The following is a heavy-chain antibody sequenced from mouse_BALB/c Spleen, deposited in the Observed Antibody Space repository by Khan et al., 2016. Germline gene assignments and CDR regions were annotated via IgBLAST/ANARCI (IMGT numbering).Heavy chain of an antibody. CDR3: ATWVRRTGALHY. CDR1: GYSITSDYA. D-gene: IGHD2-14*01. Sequence: QLEESGPGLVKPSQSLSLTCTVTGYSITSDYAWNWIRQFPGNKLEWMGYISYSGNTSYNPSLKSRISVIRDTSKNQFFLQLISVTSADTATYFCATWVRRTGALHYWGQGTSFTVSS. V-gene: IGHV3-2*02. CDR2: ISYSGNT. J-gene: IGHJ4*01.